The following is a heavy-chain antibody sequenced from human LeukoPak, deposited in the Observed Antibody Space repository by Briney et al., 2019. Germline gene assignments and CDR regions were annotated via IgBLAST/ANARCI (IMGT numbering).Heavy chain of an antibody. V-gene: IGHV3-48*01. Sequence: GGSLGLSCAASGFTFSSYSMNWVRQAPGKGLEWVSYISSSSSTIYYADSVKGRFTISRDNAKNSLYLQMNSLRAEDTAVYYCARESDYGDYDDHFGYFQHWGQGTLVTVSS. J-gene: IGHJ1*01. CDR2: ISSSSSTI. D-gene: IGHD4-17*01. CDR1: GFTFSSYS. CDR3: ARESDYGDYDDHFGYFQH.